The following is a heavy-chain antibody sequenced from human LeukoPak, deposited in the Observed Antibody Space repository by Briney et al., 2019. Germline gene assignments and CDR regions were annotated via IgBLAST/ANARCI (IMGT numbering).Heavy chain of an antibody. J-gene: IGHJ5*02. V-gene: IGHV4-39*01. CDR3: ARTQQLVLNWFDP. CDR2: IYHSGST. D-gene: IGHD6-13*01. CDR1: GGSISSSSYY. Sequence: SETLSLTCTVSGGSISSSSYYWGWIRQPPGKGLEWIGSIYHSGSTYYNPSLKSRVTISVDTSKNQFSLKLSSVTAADTAVYYCARTQQLVLNWFDPWGQGTLVTVSS.